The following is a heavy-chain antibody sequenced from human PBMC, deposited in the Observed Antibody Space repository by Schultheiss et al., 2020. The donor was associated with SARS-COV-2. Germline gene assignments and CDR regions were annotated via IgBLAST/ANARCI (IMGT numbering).Heavy chain of an antibody. Sequence: ASVKVSCKASGYTFTSYDINWVRQATGQGLEWMGWISPYNGNTNYGQKFQGRVTMTTDTSTSTAYMELTSLRSDDTAVYYCARDTQWLGYYFDYWGQGTLVTVSS. J-gene: IGHJ4*02. CDR1: GYTFTSYD. D-gene: IGHD6-19*01. V-gene: IGHV1-18*01. CDR2: ISPYNGNT. CDR3: ARDTQWLGYYFDY.